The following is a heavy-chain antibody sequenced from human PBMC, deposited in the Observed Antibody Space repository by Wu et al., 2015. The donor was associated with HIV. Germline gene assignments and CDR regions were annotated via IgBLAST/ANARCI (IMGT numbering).Heavy chain of an antibody. CDR3: ATDGDYISGSVY. CDR2: IIPMFGAP. J-gene: IGHJ4*02. CDR1: GGTFSNYA. V-gene: IGHV1-69*18. Sequence: QVQLVQSGAEVKKPGSSVKVSCKASGGTFSNYAISWVRQAPGQGLEWMGRIIPMFGAPYYAQNFQGRITITADESTTTVYMEMRSLKSEDTAVYYCATDGDYISGSVYWGQGTLVTVSS. D-gene: IGHD6-19*01.